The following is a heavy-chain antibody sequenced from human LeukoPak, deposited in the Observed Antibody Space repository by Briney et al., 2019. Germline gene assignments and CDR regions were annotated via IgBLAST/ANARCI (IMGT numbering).Heavy chain of an antibody. CDR1: GGSISSSSYY. Sequence: PSETLSLTCTVSGGSISSSSYYWGWIRQPPGKGLEWIGSIYYSGSTYYNPSLKSRVTISVDTSKNQFSLKLSSVTAADTAVYYCARVWTFGFYYDSSGYPFDPWGQGTLVTVSS. D-gene: IGHD3-22*01. CDR2: IYYSGST. V-gene: IGHV4-39*01. CDR3: ARVWTFGFYYDSSGYPFDP. J-gene: IGHJ5*02.